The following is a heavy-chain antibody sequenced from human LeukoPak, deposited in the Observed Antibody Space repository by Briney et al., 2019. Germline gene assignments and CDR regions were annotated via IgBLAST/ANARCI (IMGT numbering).Heavy chain of an antibody. Sequence: ASVKVSCKASGYTFTSYGISWVRQAPGQGLEWMGWINAGNGNTKYSQKFQGRITITRDTSASTSYMELSSLRSEDTAVYYCARDVEGDIVEGWFDPWGQGTLVTVSS. CDR1: GYTFTSYG. J-gene: IGHJ5*02. D-gene: IGHD2-15*01. CDR3: ARDVEGDIVEGWFDP. CDR2: INAGNGNT. V-gene: IGHV1-18*01.